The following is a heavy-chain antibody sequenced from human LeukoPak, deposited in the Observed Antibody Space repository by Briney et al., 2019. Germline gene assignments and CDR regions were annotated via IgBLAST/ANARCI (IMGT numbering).Heavy chain of an antibody. CDR2: ISGSGGST. D-gene: IGHD3-16*01. CDR1: GFTFSSYA. CDR3: AKALGREVWGDDGMDV. V-gene: IGHV3-23*01. Sequence: GGSLRLSCAASGFTFSSYAMSWVRQAPGKGLEWASAISGSGGSTYYADSVKGRFTISRDNSKNTLYPQMNSLRAEDTAVYYCAKALGREVWGDDGMDVWGQGTTVTVSS. J-gene: IGHJ6*02.